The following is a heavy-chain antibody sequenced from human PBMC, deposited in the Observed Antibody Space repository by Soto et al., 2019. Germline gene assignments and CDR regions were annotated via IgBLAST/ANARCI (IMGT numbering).Heavy chain of an antibody. CDR2: IYYSGNT. V-gene: IGHV4-30-4*01. D-gene: IGHD3-16*01. Sequence: SETLSLTCTVSGGSTSSDNYWSWIRQPPGKGLEWIGHIYYSGNTDYNPSLKSRLAISIDTSKNQFSLKLSSVTAADTAVYFCAREGGESSDGLYYFDPWGQGSLVTVSS. J-gene: IGHJ4*02. CDR3: AREGGESSDGLYYFDP. CDR1: GGSTSSDNY.